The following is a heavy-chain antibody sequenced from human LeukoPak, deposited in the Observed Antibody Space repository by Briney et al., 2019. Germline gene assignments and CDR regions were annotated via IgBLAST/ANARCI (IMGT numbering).Heavy chain of an antibody. J-gene: IGHJ4*02. V-gene: IGHV3-9*01. CDR3: ARGRDNWNYEIDY. Sequence: GGSLRLSCAASGFTFDDYAMHWVRQAPGKGLEWVSGISWNSGSIGYADSVKGRFTISRDNAKNSLYLQMNSLRAEDTAVYYCARGRDNWNYEIDYWGQGTLVTVSS. CDR1: GFTFDDYA. CDR2: ISWNSGSI. D-gene: IGHD1-7*01.